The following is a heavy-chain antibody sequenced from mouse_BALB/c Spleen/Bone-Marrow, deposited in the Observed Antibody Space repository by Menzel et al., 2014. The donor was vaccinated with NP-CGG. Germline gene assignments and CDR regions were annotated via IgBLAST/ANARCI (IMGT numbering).Heavy chain of an antibody. V-gene: IGHV1-69*02. CDR1: GYTFTSYW. CDR2: IDPSDSYT. CDR3: ARGLYCNSGY. J-gene: IGHJ2*01. D-gene: IGHD2-1*01. Sequence: QVQLQQSGAELVKPGASVKLSCKASGYTFTSYWMHWVKQRPGQGLEWIGEIDPSDSYTNYNQKYKGKATLTVDKSSSTAYMQLSSLTAEDSAVYYCARGLYCNSGYWGQGTPLTVSS.